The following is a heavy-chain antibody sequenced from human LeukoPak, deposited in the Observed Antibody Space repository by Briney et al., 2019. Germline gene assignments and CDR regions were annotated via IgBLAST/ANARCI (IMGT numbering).Heavy chain of an antibody. V-gene: IGHV4-59*01. CDR1: GGSISNYY. CDR3: ARGATPYYYFDS. Sequence: SETLSLTCTISGGSISNYYWNWLRQSPGKGLEWIGYIYYIGSTNYNPSLKSRVTISLDTSNNQFSLKLTSVTAAETAVYYCARGATPYYYFDSWGQGTLVTVSS. CDR2: IYYIGST. D-gene: IGHD1-26*01. J-gene: IGHJ4*02.